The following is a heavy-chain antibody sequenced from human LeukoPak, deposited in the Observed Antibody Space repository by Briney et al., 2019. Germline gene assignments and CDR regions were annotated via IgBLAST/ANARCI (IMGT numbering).Heavy chain of an antibody. Sequence: PGGSLRLSCVASGVTISGYWMHWVRQAPGKGLAWVSGVDSDGTTTRYADSVKGRFTISRDNAKNTVYLQMNSLRAEDTAVYYCARIITAAAADCWGQGTLVAVSS. CDR3: ARIITAAAADC. D-gene: IGHD6-13*01. V-gene: IGHV3-74*01. J-gene: IGHJ4*02. CDR1: GVTISGYW. CDR2: VDSDGTTT.